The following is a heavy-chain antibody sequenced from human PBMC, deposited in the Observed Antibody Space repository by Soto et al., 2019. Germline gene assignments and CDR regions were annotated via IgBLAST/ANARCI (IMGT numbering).Heavy chain of an antibody. CDR1: GGSFASSIW. Sequence: QVQLQESGPGLVKPSGPLSLTSAVSGGSFASSIWWGWVGQPPGKGLEWIGEMYHSGSTNYNPSLKSRVTISVDKSKNQFSLKLSSVTAADTAMYYCARGGAVPAAGPFDYWGQGTLVTVSS. CDR2: MYHSGST. D-gene: IGHD6-13*01. CDR3: ARGGAVPAAGPFDY. V-gene: IGHV4-4*02. J-gene: IGHJ4*02.